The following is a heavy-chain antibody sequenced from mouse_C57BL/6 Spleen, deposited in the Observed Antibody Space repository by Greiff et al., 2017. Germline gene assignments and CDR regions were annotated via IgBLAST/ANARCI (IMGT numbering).Heavy chain of an antibody. D-gene: IGHD4-1*01. Sequence: VQLQQSGAELVRPGTSVKVSCKASGYAFTNYLIEWVKQRPGQGLEWIGVINPGSGGTNHNEKFKGKATLTADKSSSTAYMQLSSLTSEDSAVYFCARTGTNYFDYWGQGTTLTVSS. J-gene: IGHJ2*01. CDR3: ARTGTNYFDY. CDR1: GYAFTNYL. V-gene: IGHV1-54*01. CDR2: INPGSGGT.